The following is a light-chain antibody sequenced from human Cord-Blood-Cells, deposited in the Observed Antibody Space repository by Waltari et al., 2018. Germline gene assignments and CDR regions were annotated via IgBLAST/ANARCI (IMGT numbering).Light chain of an antibody. J-gene: IGKJ4*01. Sequence: EIVMTQSPATLSVSPGERATLSCRASQSVSSNLAWYQQKPGQDPRLLIYGASTRATGIPARVSGSGSGTEFTLTISSLQSEDFAVYYCQQYNNWPLTFGGGTKVEIK. V-gene: IGKV3-15*01. CDR3: QQYNNWPLT. CDR1: QSVSSN. CDR2: GAS.